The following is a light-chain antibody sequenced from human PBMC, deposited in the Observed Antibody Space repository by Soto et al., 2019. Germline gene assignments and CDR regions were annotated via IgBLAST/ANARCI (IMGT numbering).Light chain of an antibody. J-gene: IGKJ1*01. CDR2: DAS. CDR3: QQRSNLWT. CDR1: QSVSSY. Sequence: EIVLTQSPATLSLSPGERATLSCRASQSVSSYLAWYQQKPGQSPGLLIYDASNRATGIPARFGGSGSGTDFTLSISSLEPEDFAVYYCQQRSNLWTFGQATTVDIK. V-gene: IGKV3-11*01.